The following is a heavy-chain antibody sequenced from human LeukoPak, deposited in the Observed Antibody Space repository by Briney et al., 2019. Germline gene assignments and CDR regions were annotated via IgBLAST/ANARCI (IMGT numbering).Heavy chain of an antibody. D-gene: IGHD3-10*01. CDR2: ISWNSGSI. CDR1: GFTFDDYA. J-gene: IGHJ4*02. CDR3: AKAPYGSGCVFDY. Sequence: PGSSLTLTCAASGFTFDDYAMHWVRQAPGKGLAWVSGISWNSGSIGYADSVKGRFTISRDNAKNSLYLQMNSLRAEDTALYYCAKAPYGSGCVFDYWGQGTLVTVSS. V-gene: IGHV3-9*01.